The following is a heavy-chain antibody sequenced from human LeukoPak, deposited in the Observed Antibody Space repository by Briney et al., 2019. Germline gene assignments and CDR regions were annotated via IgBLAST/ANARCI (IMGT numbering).Heavy chain of an antibody. D-gene: IGHD3-22*01. Sequence: SQTLSLTCTVSGGSISSGGYYWSWIRQPPGKGLEWIGYIYHSGSTYYNPSLKSRVTISVDRSKNQFSLKLSSVTAADTAVYYCAREAYYYDSSGVFDYWGQGTLVTVSS. J-gene: IGHJ4*02. CDR3: AREAYYYDSSGVFDY. CDR1: GGSISSGGYY. CDR2: IYHSGST. V-gene: IGHV4-30-2*01.